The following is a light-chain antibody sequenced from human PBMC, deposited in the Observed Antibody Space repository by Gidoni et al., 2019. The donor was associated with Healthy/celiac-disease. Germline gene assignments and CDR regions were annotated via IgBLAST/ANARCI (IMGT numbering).Light chain of an antibody. CDR2: DVN. CDR3: SSYTSSSTRV. CDR1: SSDVGGYKY. J-gene: IGLJ2*01. V-gene: IGLV2-14*03. Sequence: QSALTQPASVSGSPGQSITISCTGTSSDVGGYKYVSWYQQLPGKAPKLIIYDVNNRPSGVSNRFSGSKSSNTASLTISGLQAEDEADYYCSSYTSSSTRVFGGGTKLTVL.